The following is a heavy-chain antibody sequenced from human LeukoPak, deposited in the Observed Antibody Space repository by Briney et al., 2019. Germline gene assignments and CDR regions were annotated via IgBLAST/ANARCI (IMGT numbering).Heavy chain of an antibody. CDR2: ISSSGSTI. CDR3: ARSPPYCTNGVCYTLSSGWLVLYYFDY. D-gene: IGHD2-8*01. CDR1: GFTFSDYY. V-gene: IGHV3-11*04. J-gene: IGHJ4*02. Sequence: GGSLRLSCAASGFTFSDYYMSWIRQAPGKGLEWVSYISSSGSTIYYADSVKGRFTISRDNAKNSLYLQMNSLRAEDTAVYYCARSPPYCTNGVCYTLSSGWLVLYYFDYWGQGTLVTVSS.